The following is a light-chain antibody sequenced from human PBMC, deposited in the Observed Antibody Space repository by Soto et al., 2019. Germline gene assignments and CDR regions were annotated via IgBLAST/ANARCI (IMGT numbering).Light chain of an antibody. CDR2: KVS. CDR3: MQATHYRPYT. CDR1: QSLVHSDGNTY. J-gene: IGKJ2*01. Sequence: DVVMTQTPLSSPVTLGQPASISCKSSQSLVHSDGNTYLSWLHQRPGQHPRLLIYKVSHRFSGVPDRLSGSGAWTDFTLRISRVEAEDVGIYYCMQATHYRPYTFGQGPKLEIK. V-gene: IGKV2-24*01.